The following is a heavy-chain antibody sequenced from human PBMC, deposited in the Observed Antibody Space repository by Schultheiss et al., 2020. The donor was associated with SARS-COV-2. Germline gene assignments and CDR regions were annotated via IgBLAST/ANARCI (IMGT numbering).Heavy chain of an antibody. D-gene: IGHD3-3*01. J-gene: IGHJ3*02. CDR3: ARPNFGVVMEDAFDI. V-gene: IGHV3-23*01. CDR1: GFTFSSYA. CDR2: ISGSGGST. Sequence: GGSLRLSCAASGFTFSSYAMSWVRQAPGKGLEWVSAISGSGGSTYYADSVKGRFTISRDNSKNTLYLQMNSLRAEDTAVYYCARPNFGVVMEDAFDIWGQGTMVTVSS.